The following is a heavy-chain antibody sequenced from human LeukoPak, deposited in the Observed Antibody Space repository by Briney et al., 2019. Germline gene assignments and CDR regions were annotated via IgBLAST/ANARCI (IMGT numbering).Heavy chain of an antibody. V-gene: IGHV3-48*03. Sequence: GGSLRLSCAASGFTFSSYEMNWVRQAPGKGLEWVSYISSSGSTIYYADSVKGRFTISRDNSMNTLYLQMNSLRAEDTAVYYCAKIQWLARKYDAFDIWGQGTMVTVSS. CDR1: GFTFSSYE. CDR2: ISSSGSTI. J-gene: IGHJ3*02. CDR3: AKIQWLARKYDAFDI. D-gene: IGHD6-19*01.